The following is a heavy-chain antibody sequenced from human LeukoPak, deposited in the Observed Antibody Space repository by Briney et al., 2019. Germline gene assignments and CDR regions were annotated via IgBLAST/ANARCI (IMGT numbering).Heavy chain of an antibody. Sequence: ASVKVSCKASGYTFTSYDINWVRQATGQGLEWMGWMNPNSGNTGYAQKFQGRATMTRDTSISTVYMELSGLRSEDTAVYYCARAASWSPIGDSYYYMDVWGKGTTVAISS. J-gene: IGHJ6*03. CDR1: GYTFTSYD. CDR2: MNPNSGNT. CDR3: ARAASWSPIGDSYYYMDV. D-gene: IGHD6-13*01. V-gene: IGHV1-8*01.